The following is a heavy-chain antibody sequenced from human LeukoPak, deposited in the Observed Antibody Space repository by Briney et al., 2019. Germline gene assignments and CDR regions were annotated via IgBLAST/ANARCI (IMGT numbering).Heavy chain of an antibody. Sequence: GGSLRLSCAASGFTFSSYGMHWVRQAPGKGLEWVAFIRYDGSNKYYADSVKGRFTISRDNSKITLYLQMNSLRAEDTAVYYCAKTWAYYYDSSGYRPIVYWGQGTLVTVSS. CDR3: AKTWAYYYDSSGYRPIVY. D-gene: IGHD3-22*01. J-gene: IGHJ4*02. CDR1: GFTFSSYG. V-gene: IGHV3-30*02. CDR2: IRYDGSNK.